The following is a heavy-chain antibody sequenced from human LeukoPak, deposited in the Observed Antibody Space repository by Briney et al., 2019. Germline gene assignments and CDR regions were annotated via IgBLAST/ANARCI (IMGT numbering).Heavy chain of an antibody. D-gene: IGHD4-11*01. J-gene: IGHJ4*02. CDR2: ISYDGSNQ. Sequence: PGGSLRLSCAASGFTYSSYAMHWVRQAPGKGLEWVAVISYDGSNQYYADSVKGRFTISRDNSKNMLYLQMNSLRVEDTAVYYCARPSNDYSNYGYFDYWGQGTLVTDSS. V-gene: IGHV3-30-3*01. CDR3: ARPSNDYSNYGYFDY. CDR1: GFTYSSYA.